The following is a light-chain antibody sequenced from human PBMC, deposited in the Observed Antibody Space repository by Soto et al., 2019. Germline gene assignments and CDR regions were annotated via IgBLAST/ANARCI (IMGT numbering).Light chain of an antibody. CDR1: QDISST. J-gene: IGKJ1*01. CDR3: QQFNSYPMT. CDR2: EAS. V-gene: IGKV1-13*02. Sequence: ALPLTQSPSSLSASVGDRVTVTCRASQDISSTLAWYQQKPGKAPKLLIYEASSLEGGVPSRFSGSGSGTDFTLTISSLQPEDFATYYCQQFNSYPMTFGQGTKVEIK.